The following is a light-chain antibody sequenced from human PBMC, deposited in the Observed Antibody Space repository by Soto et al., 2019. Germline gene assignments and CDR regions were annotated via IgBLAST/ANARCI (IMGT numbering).Light chain of an antibody. Sequence: DIQKTQSPSTLSASVGDRVTITCRASQSISSWLAWYQQKPGKAPKLLIYEASSLESGVPSRFSGSRSGTEFTLTISSLQPDDFATYYCQQYNSYSPRTFGQGTKVEIK. CDR2: EAS. J-gene: IGKJ1*01. CDR1: QSISSW. CDR3: QQYNSYSPRT. V-gene: IGKV1-5*03.